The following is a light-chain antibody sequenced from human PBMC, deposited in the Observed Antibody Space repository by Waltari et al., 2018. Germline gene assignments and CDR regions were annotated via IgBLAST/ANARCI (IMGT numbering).Light chain of an antibody. V-gene: IGKV3-20*01. CDR1: QRVDRSF. Sequence: IVLTQSPGSLSLSPGDRASLYCRASQRVDRSFLAGYQQERGQAPRLLIYGASTRAAGTPARISGSGSGTDFTLIISRLEAEDFAVYHCQHYEDSPRAYPSGQGTKLEI. CDR3: QHYEDSPRAYP. CDR2: GAS. J-gene: IGKJ2*01.